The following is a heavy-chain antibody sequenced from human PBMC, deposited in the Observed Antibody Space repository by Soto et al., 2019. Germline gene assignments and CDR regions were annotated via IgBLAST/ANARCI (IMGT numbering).Heavy chain of an antibody. CDR2: IYYSGII. CDR1: CGSISSGDYY. V-gene: IGHV4-30-4*01. D-gene: IGHD6-6*01. Sequence: PSETLSLTCRVSCGSISSGDYYWSFLHQRPGKGLEWIAYIYYSGIIYYNPSLKSRVTMSRDTSKNQFFLNLDSVTAADTAVYYCAREVGEVDYSSSSDAFDIWGQGTMVTVS. J-gene: IGHJ3*02. CDR3: AREVGEVDYSSSSDAFDI.